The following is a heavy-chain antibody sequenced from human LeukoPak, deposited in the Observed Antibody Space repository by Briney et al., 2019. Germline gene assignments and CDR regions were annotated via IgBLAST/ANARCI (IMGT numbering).Heavy chain of an antibody. CDR3: ARARGGYSYGYEGFDY. CDR1: GFTFDDYG. CDR2: INWNGGST. Sequence: GGSLRLSCAASGFTFDDYGMSWVRQAPGEGLEWVSGINWNGGSTGYADSVKGRFTISRDNAKNSLYLQMNSLRAEDTALYYCARARGGYSYGYEGFDYWGQGTLVTVSS. D-gene: IGHD5-18*01. V-gene: IGHV3-20*04. J-gene: IGHJ4*02.